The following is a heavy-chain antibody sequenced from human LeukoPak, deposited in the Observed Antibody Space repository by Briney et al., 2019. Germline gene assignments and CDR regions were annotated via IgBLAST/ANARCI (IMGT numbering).Heavy chain of an antibody. Sequence: PGGSLRLSCAGSGFTFSSSWMFWARQAPGKGLEGGAHIKYEGREIYYVDSVRGRFTISRDNAKNLLYLYMNSLRADDAAVYYCVKDCGHWGQGTLVTFSS. CDR1: GFTFSSSW. D-gene: IGHD2-21*01. CDR3: VKDCGH. CDR2: IKYEGREI. J-gene: IGHJ4*02. V-gene: IGHV3-7*01.